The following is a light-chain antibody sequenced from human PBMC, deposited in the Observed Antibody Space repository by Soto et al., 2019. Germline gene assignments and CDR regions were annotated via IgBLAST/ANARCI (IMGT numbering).Light chain of an antibody. V-gene: IGKV1-9*01. J-gene: IGKJ1*01. Sequence: DIPFTPSPSFLFAYVGDRVTIPCRASQGISNFLAWYQQKPGNAPKLLIYAASTLQDHVPSRFSGSGSGTEFTLTISSLQPDDFATYYCQHYNSYSEAFGQGSKVDIK. CDR2: AAS. CDR1: QGISNF. CDR3: QHYNSYSEA.